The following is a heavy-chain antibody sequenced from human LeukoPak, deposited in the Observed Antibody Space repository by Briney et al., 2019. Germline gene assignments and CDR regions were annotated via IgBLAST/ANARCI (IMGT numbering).Heavy chain of an antibody. CDR1: GFTVSSNY. J-gene: IGHJ4*02. V-gene: IGHV3-23*01. D-gene: IGHD6-13*01. CDR2: ISGSGGST. Sequence: GGSLRLSCAASGFTVSSNYMSWVRQAPGKGLEWVSAISGSGGSTYYADSVKGRFTISRDNSKNTLYLQMNSLRAEDTAVYYCAKGGYSSSFDYWGQGTLVTVSS. CDR3: AKGGYSSSFDY.